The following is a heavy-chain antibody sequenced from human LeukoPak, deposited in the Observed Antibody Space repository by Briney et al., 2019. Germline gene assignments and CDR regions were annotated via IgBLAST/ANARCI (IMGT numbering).Heavy chain of an antibody. CDR2: IIPIFGTA. V-gene: IGHV1-69*05. J-gene: IGHJ4*02. Sequence: PVKVSRKASGGTFSSYAISWVRQAPGQGLEWMGGIIPIFGTANYAQKFQGRVTITTDESTSTAYMELSSLRSEDTAVYYCARDMYGDLFEEGFDYWGQGTLVTVSS. D-gene: IGHD4-17*01. CDR3: ARDMYGDLFEEGFDY. CDR1: GGTFSSYA.